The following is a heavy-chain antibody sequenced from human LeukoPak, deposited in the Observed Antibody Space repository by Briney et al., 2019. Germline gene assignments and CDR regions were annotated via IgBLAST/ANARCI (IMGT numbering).Heavy chain of an antibody. D-gene: IGHD2-8*01. J-gene: IGHJ4*02. V-gene: IGHV1-69*05. CDR2: IIPIFGTA. CDR3: ARESMSALVYAFDA. Sequence: SVKVSCKXSGGTFSSYAISWVRQAPGQGLEWMEGIIPIFGTANYAQKFQGRVTITTDESTSTAYMELSSLRSEDTAVYYCARESMSALVYAFDAWGQGTLVTVSS. CDR1: GGTFSSYA.